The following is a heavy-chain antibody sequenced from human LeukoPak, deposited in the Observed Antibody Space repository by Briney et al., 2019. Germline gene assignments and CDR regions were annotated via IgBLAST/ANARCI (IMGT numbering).Heavy chain of an antibody. CDR2: INPNSGGT. D-gene: IGHD3-3*01. J-gene: IGHJ6*03. Sequence: ASVKVSCKASGYTFTGYYMHWVRQAPGQGLEWMGWINPNSGGTNYAQKFQGRVTMTRDTSISTAYMELSRLRSDDTAVYYCAREGGQTTIFGYYYYMDVWGKGTTVTVSS. CDR3: AREGGQTTIFGYYYYMDV. CDR1: GYTFTGYY. V-gene: IGHV1-2*02.